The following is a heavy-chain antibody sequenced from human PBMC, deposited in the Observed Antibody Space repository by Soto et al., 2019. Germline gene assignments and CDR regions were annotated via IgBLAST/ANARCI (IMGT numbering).Heavy chain of an antibody. CDR3: AKFISWRVSPDSSGYYLNDY. Sequence: GGSLRLSCGAAGGTFSSYARHWVRKNPGKGLEWVAVISYDGSSTYYADSVKGRFTISRDNPKNKMFLEMKTLRVEDTAVYYCAKFISWRVSPDSSGYYLNDYWGQGTLVTVSS. J-gene: IGHJ4*02. D-gene: IGHD3-22*01. V-gene: IGHV3-30-3*01. CDR2: ISYDGSST. CDR1: GGTFSSYA.